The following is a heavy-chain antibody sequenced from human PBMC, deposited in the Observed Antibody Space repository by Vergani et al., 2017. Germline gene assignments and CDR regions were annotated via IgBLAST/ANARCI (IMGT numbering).Heavy chain of an antibody. Sequence: EVQLLESGGSLKQPGGSVRLSCAASGFTFSTYAMHWVRQAPGKGLEWVSAITGGGGSTYYAESFKGRFSISRDNSRDTLYLQMNSLRPEDTAVYYCAREHIAAAGMFYYYYGMDVWSQGTTVTVS. J-gene: IGHJ6*02. CDR2: ITGGGGST. V-gene: IGHV3-23*01. CDR3: AREHIAAAGMFYYYYGMDV. D-gene: IGHD6-13*01. CDR1: GFTFSTYA.